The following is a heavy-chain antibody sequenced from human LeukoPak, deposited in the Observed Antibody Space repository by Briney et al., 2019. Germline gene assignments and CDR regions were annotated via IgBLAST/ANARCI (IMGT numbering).Heavy chain of an antibody. J-gene: IGHJ4*02. CDR2: ISAYNGNT. CDR3: AREAVPLHTGSYPRHFDY. V-gene: IGHV1-18*01. D-gene: IGHD1-26*01. CDR1: GYTFTSYG. Sequence: ASVKVSCKASGYTFTSYGISWVRQAPGQGLEWMGWISAYNGNTNYAQKLQGRVTMTTDTSTSTAYMELRSLRSDDTAVYYCAREAVPLHTGSYPRHFDYWGQGTLVPVSS.